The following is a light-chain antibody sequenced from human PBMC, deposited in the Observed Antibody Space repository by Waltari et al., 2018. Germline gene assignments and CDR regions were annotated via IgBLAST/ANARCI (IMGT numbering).Light chain of an antibody. CDR1: SRDVGGYNY. J-gene: IGLJ2*01. Sequence: QSALTQPRPVSGSPGQSVTISCTGTSRDVGGYNYVAWYQHHPGKAPALMVFDVNKRPSGVPDRFSGSKSGNTASLTISGLRTEDEADYYCSSYAGSYTLLFGGGTKLTVL. V-gene: IGLV2-11*01. CDR3: SSYAGSYTLL. CDR2: DVN.